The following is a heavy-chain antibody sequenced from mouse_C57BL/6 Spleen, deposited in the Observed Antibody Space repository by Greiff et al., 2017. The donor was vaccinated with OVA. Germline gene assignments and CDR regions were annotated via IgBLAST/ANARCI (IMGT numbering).Heavy chain of an antibody. J-gene: IGHJ3*01. D-gene: IGHD2-1*01. CDR3: ARDDYGNPFAY. CDR1: GYSITSGYY. V-gene: IGHV3-6*01. CDR2: ISYDGSN. Sequence: EVHLVESGPGLVKPSQSLSLTCSVTGYSITSGYYWNWIRQFPGNKLEWMGYISYDGSNNYNPSLKNRISITRDTSKNQFFLKLNSVTTEDTATYYCARDDYGNPFAYWGQGTLVTVSA.